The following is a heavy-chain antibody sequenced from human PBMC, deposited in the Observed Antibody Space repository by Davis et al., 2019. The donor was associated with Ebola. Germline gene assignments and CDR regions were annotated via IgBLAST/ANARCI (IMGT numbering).Heavy chain of an antibody. J-gene: IGHJ4*02. V-gene: IGHV6-1*01. D-gene: IGHD5-12*01. CDR1: GDSVSSGG. CDR3: ARGWLRVGFDS. Sequence: PSETLSLTCAISGDSVSSGGWNWIRQSPSRGLEWLGRTYYNSKWYKDYAVSVKSRITINPDTAKNQFSLQLNSVTPEDTAVYYCARGWLRVGFDSWGQGTPVTVSS. CDR2: TYYNSKWYK.